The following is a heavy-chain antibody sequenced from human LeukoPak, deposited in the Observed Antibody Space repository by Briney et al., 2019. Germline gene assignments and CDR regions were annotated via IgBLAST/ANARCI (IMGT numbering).Heavy chain of an antibody. Sequence: GRSLRLSCAASGFTFSSYAMHWVRQAPGKGLEWVAVISYDGSNKYYADSVKGRFTISRDNSKNALYLQMNSLRAEDTAVYYCARAGYGDYRTDYWGQGTLVTVSS. CDR2: ISYDGSNK. V-gene: IGHV3-30*04. CDR3: ARAGYGDYRTDY. D-gene: IGHD4-17*01. J-gene: IGHJ4*02. CDR1: GFTFSSYA.